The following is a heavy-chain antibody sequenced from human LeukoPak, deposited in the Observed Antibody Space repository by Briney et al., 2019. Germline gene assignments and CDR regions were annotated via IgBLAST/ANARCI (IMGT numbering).Heavy chain of an antibody. CDR1: GFTFSSYS. Sequence: GGSLRLSCAASGFTFSSYSMNWVRQAPGKGLEWVSSISSSSSYIYYADSVKGRFTISRDNAKNSLYLQMNSLRAEDTAVYYCARFRDYGDYDGAQGIIDWGQGTLVTVSS. D-gene: IGHD4-17*01. CDR3: ARFRDYGDYDGAQGIID. V-gene: IGHV3-21*01. J-gene: IGHJ4*02. CDR2: ISSSSSYI.